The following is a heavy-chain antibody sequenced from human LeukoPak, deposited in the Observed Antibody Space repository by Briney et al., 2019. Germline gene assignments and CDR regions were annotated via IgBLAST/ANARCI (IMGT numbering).Heavy chain of an antibody. V-gene: IGHV4-59*01. CDR3: VRVDGTNYDS. D-gene: IGHD4/OR15-4a*01. Sequence: PSETLSLTCTVSGVSINTYFWSWIRQPPGKGLEWIGYVSYTAITNYNPSLKSRVSISLDTSKNQFSLRLNSVTAADTAVYYCVRVDGTNYDSWGQGTLVTVSS. CDR1: GVSINTYF. CDR2: VSYTAIT. J-gene: IGHJ5*01.